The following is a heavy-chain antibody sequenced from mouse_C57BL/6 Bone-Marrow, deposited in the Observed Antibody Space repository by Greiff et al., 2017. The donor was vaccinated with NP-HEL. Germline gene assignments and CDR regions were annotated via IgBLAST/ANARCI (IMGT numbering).Heavy chain of an antibody. CDR3: ARIHYFYYAMDY. Sequence: EVHLQQSGGGLVQPGESLKLSCESNEYEFPSHDMSWVRKTPEKRLELVAAINSDGGSTYYPDTMERRFIISRDNTKKTLYLQMSSLRSEDTALYYCARIHYFYYAMDYWGQGTSVTVSS. D-gene: IGHD1-1*01. J-gene: IGHJ4*01. CDR2: INSDGGST. V-gene: IGHV5-2*01. CDR1: EYEFPSHD.